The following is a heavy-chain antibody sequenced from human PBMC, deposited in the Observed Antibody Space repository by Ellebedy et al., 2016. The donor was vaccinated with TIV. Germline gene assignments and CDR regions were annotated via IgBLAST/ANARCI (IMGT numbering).Heavy chain of an antibody. CDR2: IYYSGST. Sequence: SETLSLXCTVSGGSISSSSYYWGWIRQPPGKGLEWIGSIYYSGSTYYNPSLKSRVIISVDTSKNQFSLKLSSVTAADTAVYYCARFQSSYVDYFGMDVWGQGTTVTVSS. D-gene: IGHD3-16*01. CDR1: GGSISSSSYY. V-gene: IGHV4-39*07. CDR3: ARFQSSYVDYFGMDV. J-gene: IGHJ6*02.